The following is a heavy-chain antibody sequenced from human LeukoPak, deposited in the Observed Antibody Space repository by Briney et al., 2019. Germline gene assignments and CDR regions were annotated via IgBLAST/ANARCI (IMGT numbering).Heavy chain of an antibody. V-gene: IGHV3-30*04. CDR3: AKGNLRLDY. CDR2: ISYDGSNK. J-gene: IGHJ4*02. CDR1: GFTFSSYA. D-gene: IGHD3-9*01. Sequence: PGGSLRLSCAASGFTFSSYAMHWVRQAPGKGLEWVAVISYDGSNKYYADSVKGRFTISRDNSKNTLYLQMNSLRAEDAAVYYCAKGNLRLDYWGQGTLVTVSS.